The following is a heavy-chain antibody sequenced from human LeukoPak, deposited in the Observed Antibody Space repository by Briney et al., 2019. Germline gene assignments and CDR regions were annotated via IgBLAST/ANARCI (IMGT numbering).Heavy chain of an antibody. CDR3: ARGPYNWSYALYYYYMDV. D-gene: IGHD1-7*01. Sequence: PGGSLRLSCAASGFTVSTNYMSWVRQAPGKGLEWVSAIYSGASTYYVDSVKGRFTISRDNSKNTLYLQMISLRAEDTAVYYCARGPYNWSYALYYYYMDVWGKGTTVTVSS. CDR1: GFTVSTNY. CDR2: IYSGAST. V-gene: IGHV3-53*01. J-gene: IGHJ6*03.